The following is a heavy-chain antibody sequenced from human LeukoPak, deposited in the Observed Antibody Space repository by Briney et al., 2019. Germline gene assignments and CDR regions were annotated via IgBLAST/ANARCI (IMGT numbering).Heavy chain of an antibody. CDR1: GGSFSGYY. CDR3: ERRGSVPAAMPYDY. Sequence: SETLSLTCGVYGGSFSGYYWRWIRQPTGEGLEWIGEINHSGSTNYNPSLKSRVTISVDTSKNQFSLKLSSVTAADTAVYYCERRGSVPAAMPYDYWGQGTLVTVSS. D-gene: IGHD2-2*01. CDR2: INHSGST. J-gene: IGHJ4*02. V-gene: IGHV4-34*01.